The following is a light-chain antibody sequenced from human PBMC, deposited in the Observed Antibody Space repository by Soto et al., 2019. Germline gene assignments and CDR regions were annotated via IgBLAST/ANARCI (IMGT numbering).Light chain of an antibody. Sequence: PGETATLSCRASQSVAGDYLAWYQQKPGQAPRLLIYGASNRATGIPDRFSGSGSGTDFTLTISRLEPEDFAVYYCQDYGTSRTFGQGTKVEIK. V-gene: IGKV3-20*01. CDR2: GAS. CDR1: QSVAGDY. CDR3: QDYGTSRT. J-gene: IGKJ1*01.